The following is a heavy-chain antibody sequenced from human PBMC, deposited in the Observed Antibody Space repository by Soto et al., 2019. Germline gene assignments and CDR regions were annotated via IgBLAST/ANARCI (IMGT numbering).Heavy chain of an antibody. J-gene: IGHJ6*02. CDR2: INEDGTEK. CDR1: ELTFSSFW. V-gene: IGHV3-7*05. Sequence: EVQVVESGGGLVQPGGSLRVSCAASELTFSSFWVSWVRQAPGKGLEWVADINEDGTEKYYADAVKGRFTISRDNAKNSLDLQMNNLRAGDTAVYFCATSPMVRTFHYGMDVWGQGTTVTVSS. D-gene: IGHD2-8*01. CDR3: ATSPMVRTFHYGMDV.